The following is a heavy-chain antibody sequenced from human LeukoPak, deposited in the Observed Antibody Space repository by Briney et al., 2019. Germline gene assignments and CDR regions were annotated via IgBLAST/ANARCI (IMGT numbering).Heavy chain of an antibody. CDR1: GFTFSSYA. Sequence: GGSLRLSCAASGFTFSSYAMSWVRQAPGKGLEWVSAISGSGGSTYYADPVKGRFTISRDNSKNTLYLQMNSLRAEDTAVYYCAKDPMSSYYYDSSGSWSDYWGQGTLVTVSS. CDR3: AKDPMSSYYYDSSGSWSDY. CDR2: ISGSGGST. V-gene: IGHV3-23*01. J-gene: IGHJ4*02. D-gene: IGHD3-22*01.